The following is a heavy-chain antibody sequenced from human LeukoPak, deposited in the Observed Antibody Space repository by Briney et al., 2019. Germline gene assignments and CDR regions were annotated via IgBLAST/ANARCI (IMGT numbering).Heavy chain of an antibody. V-gene: IGHV3-74*01. D-gene: IGHD3-9*01. CDR2: INSDGSRR. J-gene: IGHJ4*02. CDR1: GFTFSSYW. CDR3: ARGDRTGYFFDN. Sequence: PGGSLRLSCAASGFTFSSYWMHWVRQPPGTGLVWVSRINSDGSRRTYMDSVKGRFTISRDNAKNTLYLEMNSLRAEDTAVYFCARGDRTGYFFDNWGQGTLVTVSS.